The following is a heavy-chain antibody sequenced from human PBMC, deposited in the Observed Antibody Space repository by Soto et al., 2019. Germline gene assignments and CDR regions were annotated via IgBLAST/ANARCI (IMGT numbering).Heavy chain of an antibody. CDR3: ARGQKSRVVAATSGRLNWFDP. V-gene: IGHV4-34*01. D-gene: IGHD2-15*01. CDR1: GGSFSGYY. Sequence: SETLSLTCAVYGGSFSGYYWSWIRQPPGKGLEWIGEINHSGSTNYNPSLKSRVTISVDTSKNQFSLKLSSVTAADTAVYYCARGQKSRVVAATSGRLNWFDPSGPGTLVTVSS. CDR2: INHSGST. J-gene: IGHJ5*02.